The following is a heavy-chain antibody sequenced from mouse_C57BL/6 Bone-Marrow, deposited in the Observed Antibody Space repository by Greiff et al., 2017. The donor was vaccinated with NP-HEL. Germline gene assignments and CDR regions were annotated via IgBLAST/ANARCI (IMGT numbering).Heavy chain of an antibody. CDR1: GYAFSSSW. CDR3: ASDGTTGRDY. J-gene: IGHJ2*01. D-gene: IGHD1-1*01. Sequence: VQLVESGPELVKPGASVKISCKASGYAFSSSWMNWVKQRPGKGLEWIGRIYPGDGDTNYNGKFKGKATLTADKSSSTAYMQLSSLTSEDSAVYFCASDGTTGRDYWGQGTTLTVSS. V-gene: IGHV1-82*01. CDR2: IYPGDGDT.